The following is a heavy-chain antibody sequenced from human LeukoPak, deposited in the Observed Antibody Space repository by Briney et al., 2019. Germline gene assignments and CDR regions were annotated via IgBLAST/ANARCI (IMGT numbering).Heavy chain of an antibody. CDR1: GFTFSSYG. CDR2: ISYDGSNK. V-gene: IGHV3-30*18. CDR3: AKDQSTNRAYYYYGMDV. Sequence: GGSLRLSCAASGFTFSSYGMHWVRQAPGKGLEWVAVISYDGSNKYYADSVKGRFTISRDNSKNTLYLQMNSLRAEDTAVYYCAKDQSTNRAYYYYGMDVWGQGTTVTVSS. J-gene: IGHJ6*02. D-gene: IGHD2-2*01.